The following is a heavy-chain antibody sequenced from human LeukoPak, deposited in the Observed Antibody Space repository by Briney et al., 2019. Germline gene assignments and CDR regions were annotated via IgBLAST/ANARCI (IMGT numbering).Heavy chain of an antibody. CDR3: AKDFGQVATIPFFDS. CDR2: IRYDAKQI. Sequence: PGGSLRLSCAASGFTFSTYGMHWVRQAPGKGLEWVAFIRYDAKQIYYVDSVKGRFTISRDISKNTLYLQMNSLRAEDTAVYYCAKDFGQVATIPFFDSWGQGTLVTVSS. CDR1: GFTFSTYG. V-gene: IGHV3-30*02. D-gene: IGHD5-24*01. J-gene: IGHJ4*02.